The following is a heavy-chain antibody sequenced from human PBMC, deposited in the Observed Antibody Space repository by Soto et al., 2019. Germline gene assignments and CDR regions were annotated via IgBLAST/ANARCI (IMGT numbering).Heavy chain of an antibody. CDR2: INAGNGNT. CDR1: GYTFTSYA. CDR3: ARAGYCSGDSCYPTKLNFDY. D-gene: IGHD2-15*01. V-gene: IGHV1-3*01. Sequence: ASVKVSCKASGYTFTSYAMHWVRQAPGQRLEWMGWINAGNGNTKYSQKFQGRVTITRDTSASTAYMELSSLRSEDTAVYYCARAGYCSGDSCYPTKLNFDYWGQGTLVTVSS. J-gene: IGHJ4*02.